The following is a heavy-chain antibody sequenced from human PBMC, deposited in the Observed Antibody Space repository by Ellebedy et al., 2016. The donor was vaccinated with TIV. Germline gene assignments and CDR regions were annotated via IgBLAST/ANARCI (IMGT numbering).Heavy chain of an antibody. CDR2: IYYSGRT. CDR1: GDSITSRSDY. D-gene: IGHD6-19*01. CDR3: ARWAASGWYYFDY. V-gene: IGHV4-39*01. J-gene: IGHJ4*02. Sequence: SETLSLXXSVSGDSITSRSDYWDWIRQPPGKGLEWIGAIYYSGRTHYNPSLKSRVTISVDTSKNQFSLKLSSVTAADTAVYYCARWAASGWYYFDYWGQGTLVTVSS.